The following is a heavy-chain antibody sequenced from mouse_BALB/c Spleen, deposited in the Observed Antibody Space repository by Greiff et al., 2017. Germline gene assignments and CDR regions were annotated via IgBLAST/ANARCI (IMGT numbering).Heavy chain of an antibody. V-gene: IGHV3-6*02. CDR2: ISYDGSN. CDR3: AREGGNWAMDY. J-gene: IGHJ4*01. D-gene: IGHD2-1*01. Sequence: EVKLMESGPGLVKPSQSLSLTCSVTGYSITSGYYWNWIRQFPGNKLEWMGYISYDGSNNYNPSLKNRISITRDTSKNQFFLKLNSVTTEDTATYYCAREGGNWAMDYWGQGTSVTVSS. CDR1: GYSITSGYY.